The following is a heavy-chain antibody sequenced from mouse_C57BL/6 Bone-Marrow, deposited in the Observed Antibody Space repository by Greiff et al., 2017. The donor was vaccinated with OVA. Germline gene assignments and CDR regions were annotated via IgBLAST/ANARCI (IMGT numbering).Heavy chain of an antibody. J-gene: IGHJ3*01. CDR2: ISNGGGST. CDR3: VLSYGSSFAD. V-gene: IGHV5-12*01. Sequence: EVKLVESGGGLVQPGGSLKLSCAASGFTFSDYYMYWVRQTPEKRLEWVAYISNGGGSTYYPDTVKGRFTISRDNAKNTLYLQMSRLKSEDTAMYYCVLSYGSSFADWGQGTLVTVSA. CDR1: GFTFSDYY. D-gene: IGHD1-1*01.